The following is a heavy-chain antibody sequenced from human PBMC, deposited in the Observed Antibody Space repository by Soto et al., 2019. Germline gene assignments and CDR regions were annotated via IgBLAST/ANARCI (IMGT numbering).Heavy chain of an antibody. CDR3: ARLGVRGYYGSGQFDY. D-gene: IGHD3-10*01. CDR1: GGSISSSSYY. Sequence: QLQLQESGPGLVKPSETLSLTCTVSGGSISSSSYYWGWIRQPPGKGLEWIGSIYYSGSTYYNPSLKSRVPISVDTSKNQFSLKLCSVTAADTAVYYCARLGVRGYYGSGQFDYWGQGTLVTVSS. CDR2: IYYSGST. J-gene: IGHJ4*02. V-gene: IGHV4-39*01.